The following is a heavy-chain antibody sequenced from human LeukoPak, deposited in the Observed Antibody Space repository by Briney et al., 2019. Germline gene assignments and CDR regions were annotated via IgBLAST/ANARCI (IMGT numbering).Heavy chain of an antibody. V-gene: IGHV4-61*02. D-gene: IGHD3-22*01. CDR2: IYTSGST. CDR3: ARASYSYDINGWVPFDY. CDR1: GNSISSGDNY. J-gene: IGHJ4*02. Sequence: PSQTLSLTCTVSGNSISSGDNYWSWIRQPAGKGLEWIGRIYTSGSTNYNPSLKSRVTISGDTSKNQFSLRLSSVTAADTTVYYCARASYSYDINGWVPFDYWGQGTLVTASS.